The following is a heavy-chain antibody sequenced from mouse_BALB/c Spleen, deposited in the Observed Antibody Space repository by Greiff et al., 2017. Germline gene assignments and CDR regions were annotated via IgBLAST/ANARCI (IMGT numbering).Heavy chain of an antibody. CDR3: ASGDGKGAMDY. CDR2: ISTYYGDA. Sequence: VQLQQSGPELVRPGVSVKISCKGSGYTFTDYAMHWVKQSHAKSLEWIGVISTYYGDASYNQKFKGKATMTVDKSSSTAYMELARLTSEDSAIYYCASGDGKGAMDYWGQGTSVTVSS. D-gene: IGHD2-1*01. V-gene: IGHV1-67*01. J-gene: IGHJ4*01. CDR1: GYTFTDYA.